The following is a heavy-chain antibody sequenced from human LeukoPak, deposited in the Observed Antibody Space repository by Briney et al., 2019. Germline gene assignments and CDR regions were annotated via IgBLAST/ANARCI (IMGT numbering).Heavy chain of an antibody. D-gene: IGHD4-17*01. CDR2: INPNSGGT. V-gene: IGHV1-2*02. CDR1: GHTFTCYY. CDR3: ARGRGHDYGVYHRRNSIDI. Sequence: ASVKVSCKASGHTFTCYYMHWVRQAPGQGLEWMGWINPNSGGTNYAQKFQGRVTMTRDTSISTAYMELSRLRSDDTAVYYCARGRGHDYGVYHRRNSIDIWGQGTIVTVPS. J-gene: IGHJ3*02.